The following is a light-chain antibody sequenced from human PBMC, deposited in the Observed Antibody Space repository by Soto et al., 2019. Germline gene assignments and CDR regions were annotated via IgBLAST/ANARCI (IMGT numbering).Light chain of an antibody. CDR1: QGIATG. CDR2: DAS. J-gene: IGKJ5*01. CDR3: QQGHSNPIT. Sequence: IQLTQSPSSLSASILDTVSITFRASQGIATGLAWYQQKPGKAPKLLIYDASSLESGVPSRFSGSGSGTDFTLTISSLQPEDFATYYCQQGHSNPITLGQGTRLEIK. V-gene: IGKV1-13*02.